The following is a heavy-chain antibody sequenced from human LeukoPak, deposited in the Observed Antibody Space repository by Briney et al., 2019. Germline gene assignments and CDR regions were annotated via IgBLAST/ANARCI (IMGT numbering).Heavy chain of an antibody. CDR1: GFTFNNYA. CDR3: ARGPSGYHNT. V-gene: IGHV3-23*01. Sequence: GGSLRLSCAASGFTFNNYAMNWVRQAPGKGLEWVSSISGSGGNTYYADSVKGRFTISRDNSKNTLYLQMNSLRAEDTAVYYCARGPSGYHNTGGQGTLVTVSS. CDR2: ISGSGGNT. J-gene: IGHJ4*02. D-gene: IGHD5-12*01.